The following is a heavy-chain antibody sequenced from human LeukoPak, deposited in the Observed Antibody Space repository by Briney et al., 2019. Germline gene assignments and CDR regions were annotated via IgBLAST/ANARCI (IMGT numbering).Heavy chain of an antibody. CDR1: GFTFSNAW. CDR3: TTAFAEYYDYVWGSYRQGTDY. D-gene: IGHD3-16*02. CDR2: IKSKTDGGTT. Sequence: PGGSLRLSCAASGFTFSNAWMSWVRQAPGKGLEWVGRIKSKTDGGTTDYAAPVKGRFTISRDDSKNTLYLQMNSLKTEDTAVYYCTTAFAEYYDYVWGSYRQGTDYWGPGTLVTVSS. V-gene: IGHV3-15*01. J-gene: IGHJ4*02.